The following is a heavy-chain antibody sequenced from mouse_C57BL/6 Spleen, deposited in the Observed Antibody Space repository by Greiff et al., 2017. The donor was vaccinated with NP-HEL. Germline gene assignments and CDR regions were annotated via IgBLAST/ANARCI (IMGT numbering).Heavy chain of an antibody. J-gene: IGHJ1*03. CDR3: TGDFYWYCDV. CDR1: GFTFSNYW. Sequence: EVKLMESGGGLVQPGGSMKLSCVASGFTFSNYWMNWVRQSPEKGLEWVAQIRLKSDNYATHYAESVKGRFTISRDDSKSRVYLQMHNLRAEDTGIYYWTGDFYWYCDVWGTGTTVTVSS. V-gene: IGHV6-3*01. CDR2: IRLKSDNYAT.